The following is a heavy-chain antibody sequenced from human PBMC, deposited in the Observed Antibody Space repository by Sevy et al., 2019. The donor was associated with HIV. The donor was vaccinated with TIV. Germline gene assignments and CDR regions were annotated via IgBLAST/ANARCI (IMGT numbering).Heavy chain of an antibody. CDR2: ISSISSYI. CDR3: ARDGDEEYFQN. V-gene: IGHV3-21*01. D-gene: IGHD7-27*01. Sequence: GGSLRLSCAASGFTFSSYTMNCVRQAPGKGLEWVSSISSISSYIYYADSVKGRFTISRDNAKNSLYLQMNSLRAEDTALYYCARDGDEEYFQNWGQGTLVTVSS. CDR1: GFTFSSYT. J-gene: IGHJ1*01.